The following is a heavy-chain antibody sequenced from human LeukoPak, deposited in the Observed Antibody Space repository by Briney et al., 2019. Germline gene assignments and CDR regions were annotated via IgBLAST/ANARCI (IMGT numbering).Heavy chain of an antibody. J-gene: IGHJ4*02. CDR2: IVVGGGKT. Sequence: ASVKVSCKASGFTLTNSAIQWVRQARGQRLEWIGWIVVGGGKTNYAQKFQERVTISRDMSTSTAYMELSSLRYDDTAVYYCAADDLTRVYWGLGTLITVSS. CDR3: AADDLTRVY. CDR1: GFTLTNSA. V-gene: IGHV1-58*02.